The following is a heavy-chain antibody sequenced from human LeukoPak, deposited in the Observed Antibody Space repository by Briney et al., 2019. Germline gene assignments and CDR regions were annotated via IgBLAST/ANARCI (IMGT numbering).Heavy chain of an antibody. CDR1: GFTFSSYA. CDR3: AKLNLQHIVVVTPLRGRFDP. CDR2: ISGSGGST. D-gene: IGHD2-21*02. J-gene: IGHJ5*02. V-gene: IGHV3-23*01. Sequence: PGGSLRLSCAASGFTFSSYAMSWVRQAPGKGLEWVSAISGSGGSTYYADSVKGRFTISRDNSKNTLYLQMNSLRAEDTAVYYCAKLNLQHIVVVTPLRGRFDPWGQGTLVTVSS.